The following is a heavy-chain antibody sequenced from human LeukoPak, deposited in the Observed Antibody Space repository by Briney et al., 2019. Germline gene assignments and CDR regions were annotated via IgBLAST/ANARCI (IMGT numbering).Heavy chain of an antibody. D-gene: IGHD3-22*01. Sequence: GGSLRLSCAASGFTFSSYVMSWVRQAPGKGLEWVSAISGSGGSTYYADSVKGWFTISRDNSKNTLYLQMNSLRAEDTAVYYCAKDVTLIVVEGFDYWGQGTLVTVSS. J-gene: IGHJ4*02. V-gene: IGHV3-23*01. CDR1: GFTFSSYV. CDR2: ISGSGGST. CDR3: AKDVTLIVVEGFDY.